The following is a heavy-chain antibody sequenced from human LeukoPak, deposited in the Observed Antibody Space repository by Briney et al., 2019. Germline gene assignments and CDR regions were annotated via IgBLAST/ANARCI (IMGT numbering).Heavy chain of an antibody. V-gene: IGHV3-7*01. CDR1: GFTFSRYW. CDR3: ASPSGGYMADYYYGMDV. CDR2: IKQDGSEK. D-gene: IGHD1-26*01. J-gene: IGHJ6*02. Sequence: GGSLRLSCAASGFTFSRYWMTWVRQAPGQGLEWVANIKQDGSEKYYVDPVKGRFTISRDNAKNSLYLQMNSLRAEDTAVYYCASPSGGYMADYYYGMDVWGQGTTVTVSS.